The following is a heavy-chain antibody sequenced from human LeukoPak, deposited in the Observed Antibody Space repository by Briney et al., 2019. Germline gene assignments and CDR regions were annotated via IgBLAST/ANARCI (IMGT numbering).Heavy chain of an antibody. V-gene: IGHV3-23*01. CDR2: VPISGDNT. CDR1: GFTFSNFG. CDR3: ARGRGRNPSGYYYYMDV. J-gene: IGHJ6*04. D-gene: IGHD3-16*01. Sequence: QAGGTLRLSCASSGFTFSNFGMSWARQAPEKGLEWVSSVPISGDNTYYSESVKGRFTISRDNSKGTLYLLMGNLRADDTAVYYCARGRGRNPSGYYYYMDVWGKGTTVTISS.